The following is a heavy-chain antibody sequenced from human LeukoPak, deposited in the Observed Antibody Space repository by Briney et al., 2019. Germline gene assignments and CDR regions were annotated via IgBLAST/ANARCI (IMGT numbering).Heavy chain of an antibody. Sequence: ASVKVSCKASGYTFTSYGISWVRQAPGQGLEWMGWISAYNGNTNYAQKLQGRVTMTTDTSISTAYMELSRLRSDDTAVYYCARGVRGDGFDYWGQGTLVTVSS. CDR2: ISAYNGNT. V-gene: IGHV1-18*01. CDR1: GYTFTSYG. J-gene: IGHJ4*02. D-gene: IGHD3-10*01. CDR3: ARGVRGDGFDY.